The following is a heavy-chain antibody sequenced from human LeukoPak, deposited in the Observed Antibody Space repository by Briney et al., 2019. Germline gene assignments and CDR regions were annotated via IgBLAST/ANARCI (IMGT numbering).Heavy chain of an antibody. V-gene: IGHV3-11*01. J-gene: IGHJ4*02. Sequence: GGSLRLSCAASGFTFSDYYMSWIRQAPGKGLEWVSYISSSGSTIYYADSVKGRFTISRDNAKNSLYLQMNSLRAEDTAVYYCARRYCSGGSCYQPQIVFDYWGQGTLVTVSS. CDR3: ARRYCSGGSCYQPQIVFDY. CDR2: ISSSGSTI. CDR1: GFTFSDYY. D-gene: IGHD2-15*01.